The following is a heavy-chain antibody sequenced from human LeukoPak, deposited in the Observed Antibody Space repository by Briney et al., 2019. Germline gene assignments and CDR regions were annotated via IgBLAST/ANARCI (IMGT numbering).Heavy chain of an antibody. CDR1: GFTFSTYA. V-gene: IGHV3-23*01. Sequence: RAGGSLRLSCAASGFTFSTYAMSWVRQAPGKGLEWVSTISGSGGSTYYADSVKGRFTISRDSSKNTLYLQMNSLRAEDTAVYYCVKGYYYDSSIYFDYWGQGTLVTVSS. CDR3: VKGYYYDSSIYFDY. D-gene: IGHD3-22*01. J-gene: IGHJ4*02. CDR2: ISGSGGST.